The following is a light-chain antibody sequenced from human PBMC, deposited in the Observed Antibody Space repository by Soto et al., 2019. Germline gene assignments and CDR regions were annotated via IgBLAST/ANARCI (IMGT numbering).Light chain of an antibody. Sequence: IVMTVSPATLSVSPGARATLSFRASQSISDTLAWYQQKPGQAPRLLIYGASNRDTGIPARFSGSGSGTDFTLTISRLEPEDFAVYYCQQYGSSGTFGQGTKVDIK. J-gene: IGKJ1*01. CDR1: QSISDT. CDR2: GAS. CDR3: QQYGSSGT. V-gene: IGKV3-20*01.